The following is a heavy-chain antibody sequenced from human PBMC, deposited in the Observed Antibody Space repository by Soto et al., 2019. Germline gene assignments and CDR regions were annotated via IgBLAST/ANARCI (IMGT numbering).Heavy chain of an antibody. CDR3: ARGWLSSTYYYGLEV. D-gene: IGHD6-13*01. CDR2: IYTSGSN. Sequence: QVQLQESGPGLVKPSETLSLTCTVSGDSISSYYWSWIRQPAGKGLEWIGRIYTSGSNNYNPSLKSRVTMSVDTSKNQFSLKLSSVTAADTAVYYCARGWLSSTYYYGLEVWGQGTTVTVSS. V-gene: IGHV4-4*07. J-gene: IGHJ6*02. CDR1: GDSISSYY.